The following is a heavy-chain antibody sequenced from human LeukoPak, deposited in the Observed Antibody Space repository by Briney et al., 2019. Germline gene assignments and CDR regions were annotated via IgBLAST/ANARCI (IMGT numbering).Heavy chain of an antibody. Sequence: SQTLSLTCAISGDSVSSSGAGWNWIRQSPSRGLEWLGRTYYRSRWYFDYAVSVKSRITINADTSKNQFSLHLNSVTPGDTAVYYCAGGRLVRGITHWFDPWGQGTLVTVSS. CDR3: AGGRLVRGITHWFDP. D-gene: IGHD3-10*01. CDR1: GDSVSSSGAG. CDR2: TYYRSRWYF. J-gene: IGHJ5*02. V-gene: IGHV6-1*01.